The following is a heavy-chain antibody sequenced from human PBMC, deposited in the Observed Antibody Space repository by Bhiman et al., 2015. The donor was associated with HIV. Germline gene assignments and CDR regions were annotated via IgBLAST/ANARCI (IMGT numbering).Heavy chain of an antibody. Sequence: EVQLLESGGGLVQPGGSLRLSCAASGFTFDEYSMHWVRQAPGKGLEWVSGIGRSPDNRGYADSVKGRFTISRDNAKNSLYLQMNSLRVEDTAFYYCAREPSMATSIDSWGQGTLVTVSS. CDR2: IGRSPDNR. CDR1: GFTFDEYS. CDR3: AREPSMATSIDS. V-gene: IGHV3-9*01. D-gene: IGHD1-14*01. J-gene: IGHJ4*02.